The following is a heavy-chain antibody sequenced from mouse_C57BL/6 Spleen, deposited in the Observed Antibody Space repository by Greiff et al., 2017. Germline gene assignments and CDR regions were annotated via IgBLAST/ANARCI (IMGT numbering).Heavy chain of an antibody. CDR1: GFTFSSYA. Sequence: EVKVEESGGGLVKPGGSLKLSCAASGFTFSSYAMSWVRQTPEKRLEWVATISDGGSYTYYPDNVKGRFTISRDNAKNNLYLQMSHLKSEDTAMYYCARDGDGSSLYAMDYWGQGTSVTVSS. J-gene: IGHJ4*01. CDR2: ISDGGSYT. D-gene: IGHD1-1*01. V-gene: IGHV5-4*01. CDR3: ARDGDGSSLYAMDY.